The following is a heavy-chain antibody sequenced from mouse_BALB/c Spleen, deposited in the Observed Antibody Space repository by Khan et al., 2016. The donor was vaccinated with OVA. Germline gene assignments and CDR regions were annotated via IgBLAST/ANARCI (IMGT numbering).Heavy chain of an antibody. CDR2: IRLKSDDYVT. D-gene: IGHD6-1*01. J-gene: IGHJ2*01. Sequence: EVKLEESGGGLVQPGGSMKLSCVASGFTFSNYWMNWVRQPPEKGLEWVAEIRLKSDDYVTHYAESVKGRFTISRADSKSSVHLQMNNLRAEDTGIYYGWILQWGQGTTLTVSS. V-gene: IGHV6-6*02. CDR1: GFTFSNYW. CDR3: WILQ.